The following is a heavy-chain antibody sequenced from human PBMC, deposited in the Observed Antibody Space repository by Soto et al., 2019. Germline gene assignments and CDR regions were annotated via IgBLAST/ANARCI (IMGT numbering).Heavy chain of an antibody. CDR1: GGSISSYY. J-gene: IGHJ5*02. Sequence: SETLSLTCTVSGGSISSYYWSWIRQPPGKGLEWIGSIYYSGSTYYNPSLKSRVTISVDTSKNQFSLKLSSVTAADTAVYYCARDNQQQLPKMGWNWFDPWGQGTLVTVSS. V-gene: IGHV4-59*12. CDR3: ARDNQQQLPKMGWNWFDP. D-gene: IGHD6-13*01. CDR2: IYYSGST.